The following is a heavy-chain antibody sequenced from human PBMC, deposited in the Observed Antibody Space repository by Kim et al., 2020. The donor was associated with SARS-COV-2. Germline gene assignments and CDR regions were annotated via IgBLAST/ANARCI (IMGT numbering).Heavy chain of an antibody. V-gene: IGHV1-3*01. CDR3: AMLLWFGEFTAKNGMDV. CDR1: GYTFTSYA. D-gene: IGHD3-10*01. J-gene: IGHJ6*02. CDR2: INAGNGNT. Sequence: ASVKVSCKASGYTFTSYAMHWVRQAPGQRLEWMGWINAGNGNTKYSQKLQGRVTITRDTSASTAYMELGSLRSEDTAVYYCAMLLWFGEFTAKNGMDVWGQGATGTVTS.